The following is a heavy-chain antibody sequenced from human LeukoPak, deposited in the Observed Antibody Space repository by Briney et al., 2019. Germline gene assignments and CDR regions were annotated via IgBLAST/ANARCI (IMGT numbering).Heavy chain of an antibody. CDR2: IIPIFGTA. D-gene: IGHD3-22*01. V-gene: IGHV1-69*13. CDR3: ARGPYYYDSSGSFDY. J-gene: IGHJ4*02. CDR1: GGTFSNYA. Sequence: SVKVSCKASGGTFSNYAISWVRQAPGQGLEWMGGIIPIFGTANYAQKFQGRVTITADESTSTAYMELSSLRSEDTAVYYCARGPYYYDSSGSFDYWGQGTLVTVSS.